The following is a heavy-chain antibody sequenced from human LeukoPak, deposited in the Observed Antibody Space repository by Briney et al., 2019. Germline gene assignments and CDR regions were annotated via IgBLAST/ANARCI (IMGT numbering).Heavy chain of an antibody. CDR1: GFSFSSYV. CDR3: ARRSPNYYFDY. CDR2: ISYDGSNK. Sequence: PGGSLRLSCAASGFSFSSYVMHWVRQAPGKGLEWVAVISYDGSNKYYADSVKGRFTISRDNSKNTLYLQMNSLRAEDTAVYYCARRSPNYYFDYWGQGTPVTVSS. J-gene: IGHJ4*02. V-gene: IGHV3-30-3*01.